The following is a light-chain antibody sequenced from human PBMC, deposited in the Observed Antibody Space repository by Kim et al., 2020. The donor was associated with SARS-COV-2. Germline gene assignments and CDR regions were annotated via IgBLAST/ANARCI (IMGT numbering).Light chain of an antibody. CDR2: GAS. V-gene: IGKV3-20*01. CDR1: QSVSSSF. J-gene: IGKJ4*01. CDR3: QQYGRSPLT. Sequence: SPGERATPSCRASQSVSSSFLAWYQQKPGKAPRLLMYGASSRATGIPDRFSGSGSGTDFTLTIIRLEPEDFAVYYCQQYGRSPLTFGGGTKVDIK.